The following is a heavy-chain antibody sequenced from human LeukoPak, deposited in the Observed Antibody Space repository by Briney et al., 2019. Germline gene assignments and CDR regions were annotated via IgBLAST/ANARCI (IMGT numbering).Heavy chain of an antibody. CDR2: IYHNGST. Sequence: SGTLSLTCAVSGGSISSSNWWSWVRQSPGKGLEWIGEIYHNGSTNYNPSLKSRVTMSVDKSKNQFSLKLSSVTAADTAAYYCARVKRGYSYGYYFDYWGQGTLVTVSS. CDR3: ARVKRGYSYGYYFDY. V-gene: IGHV4-4*02. D-gene: IGHD5-18*01. J-gene: IGHJ4*02. CDR1: GGSISSSNW.